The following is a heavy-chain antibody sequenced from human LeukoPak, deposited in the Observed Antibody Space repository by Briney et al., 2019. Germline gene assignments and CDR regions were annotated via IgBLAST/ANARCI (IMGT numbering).Heavy chain of an antibody. CDR1: GFTFSSYA. D-gene: IGHD6-19*01. J-gene: IGHJ6*02. CDR3: AREVYSSGPWYYYYGMDV. V-gene: IGHV3-30-3*01. CDR2: ISYDGSNK. Sequence: GGSLRLSCAASGFTFSSYAMHWVRQAPGKGLEWVAVISYDGSNKYYADSVKGRFTISRDNSKNTLYLQMNSLRAEDTAVYYCAREVYSSGPWYYYYGMDVWGQGTTVTVSS.